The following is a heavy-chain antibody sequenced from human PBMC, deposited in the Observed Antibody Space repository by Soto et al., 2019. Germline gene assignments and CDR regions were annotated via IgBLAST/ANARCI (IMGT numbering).Heavy chain of an antibody. J-gene: IGHJ6*03. CDR2: ISSSSYTI. D-gene: IGHD2-21*02. CDR3: AREPAVTDNYYYYYYMDV. Sequence: GGSLRLSCAASGFTFSSYSMNWVRQAPGKGLEWVSYISSSSYTIYYADSVKGRFTISRDNAKNSLYLQMNSLRDEDTAVYYCAREPAVTDNYYYYYYMDVWGKGTTVTVSS. V-gene: IGHV3-48*02. CDR1: GFTFSSYS.